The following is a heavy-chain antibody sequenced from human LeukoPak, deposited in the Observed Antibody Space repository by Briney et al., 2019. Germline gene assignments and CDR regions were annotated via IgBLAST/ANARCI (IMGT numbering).Heavy chain of an antibody. V-gene: IGHV3-9*01. CDR1: GFTFGDYA. CDR3: AKDGGESRDYYFEY. Sequence: GRSLRLSFAASGFTFGDYAMHWVRPAPGKGLEWVSGINWNGGSIGYADSVKGRITISRDSAKNSLYLQMNSLRAEDTALYYCAKDGGESRDYYFEYWGQGTLVTVSS. D-gene: IGHD2-21*01. CDR2: INWNGGSI. J-gene: IGHJ4*02.